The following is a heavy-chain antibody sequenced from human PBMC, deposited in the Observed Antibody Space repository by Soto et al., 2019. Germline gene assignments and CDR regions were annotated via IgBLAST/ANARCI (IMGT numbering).Heavy chain of an antibody. CDR1: GGSFRNFV. Sequence: QVQLVQSGAEVKKPGSSVKVSCKASGGSFRNFVISWVRQAPGQGLEWMGGIIPNSGTTNYAQKFQGKVTITADESTRTAYMELSGLTPEDTSLYYCARDLGGEATIRFWGQGTLVTVSS. CDR2: IIPNSGTT. D-gene: IGHD3-16*01. V-gene: IGHV1-69*01. CDR3: ARDLGGEATIRF. J-gene: IGHJ4*02.